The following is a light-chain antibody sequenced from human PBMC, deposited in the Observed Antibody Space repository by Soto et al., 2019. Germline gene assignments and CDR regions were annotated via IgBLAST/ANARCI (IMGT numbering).Light chain of an antibody. CDR1: SSNIGSSY. V-gene: IGLV1-51*02. CDR2: EDN. CDR3: AAWDNSLRAGV. Sequence: QSVLTQPPSVSAAPGQKVTISCSGSSSNIGSSYVSWYQQLQGTAPKLLIYEDNKRRSGIPDRFSGSTSGTSATLGITGLQNGDEGEYNCAAWDNSLRAGVFGGWTKLTVL. J-gene: IGLJ2*01.